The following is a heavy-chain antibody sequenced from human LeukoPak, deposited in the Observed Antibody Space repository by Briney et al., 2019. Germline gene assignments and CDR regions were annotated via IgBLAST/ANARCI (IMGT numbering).Heavy chain of an antibody. J-gene: IGHJ4*02. V-gene: IGHV1-18*01. Sequence: ASVKVSCKASGYTFTSYVISWVRQAPGQGLEWMGWISAYNGNTNCAQKLQGRVTMTTDTSTSTAYMELRSLRSDDTAVYYCARGFYDSSGYPTPSDYWGQGTLVTVSS. D-gene: IGHD3-22*01. CDR3: ARGFYDSSGYPTPSDY. CDR2: ISAYNGNT. CDR1: GYTFTSYV.